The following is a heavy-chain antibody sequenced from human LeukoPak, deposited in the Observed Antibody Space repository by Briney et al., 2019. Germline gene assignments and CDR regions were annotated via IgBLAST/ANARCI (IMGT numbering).Heavy chain of an antibody. CDR2: ISYDGSNK. J-gene: IGHJ4*02. D-gene: IGHD5-24*01. Sequence: GGSLRLSCAASGFTFSSYGMSWVRQAPGKGLEWVAVISYDGSNKYYADSVKGRFTISRDNSKNTLYLQMNSLRAEDTAVYYCARDMIRDGYFDYWGQGTLVTVSS. CDR1: GFTFSSYG. CDR3: ARDMIRDGYFDY. V-gene: IGHV3-30*03.